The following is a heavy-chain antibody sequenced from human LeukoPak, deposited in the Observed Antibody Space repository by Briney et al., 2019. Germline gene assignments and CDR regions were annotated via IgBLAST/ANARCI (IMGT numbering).Heavy chain of an antibody. Sequence: GGSLRLSCAASGFTFSSYAMSWVRQAPGKGLEWVSAISGSGGSTYYADSVKGRFTISRDNSKNTLYLQMNSLRAEDTAVYYCAKSSRKQQLVQSQVDFDYWGQGTLVTVSS. CDR1: GFTFSSYA. V-gene: IGHV3-23*01. CDR3: AKSSRKQQLVQSQVDFDY. CDR2: ISGSGGST. D-gene: IGHD6-13*01. J-gene: IGHJ4*02.